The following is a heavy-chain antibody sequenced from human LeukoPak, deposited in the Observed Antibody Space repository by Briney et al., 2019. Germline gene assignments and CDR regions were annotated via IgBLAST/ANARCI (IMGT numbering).Heavy chain of an antibody. Sequence: GGSLRLSCAASGFTFSSYGIHWVRQAPGKGLEWVAFIRYDGNNKYYADSETGRFTISRDNSKNTVYLQMNSLRAEDTAVYYCTKEAYSSAWYGDSWGQGTLVTVSS. CDR1: GFTFSSYG. D-gene: IGHD6-19*01. CDR3: TKEAYSSAWYGDS. V-gene: IGHV3-30*02. J-gene: IGHJ4*02. CDR2: IRYDGNNK.